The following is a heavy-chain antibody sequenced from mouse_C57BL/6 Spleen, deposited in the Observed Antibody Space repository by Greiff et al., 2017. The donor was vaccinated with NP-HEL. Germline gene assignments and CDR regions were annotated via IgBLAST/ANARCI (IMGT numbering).Heavy chain of an antibody. V-gene: IGHV14-4*01. Sequence: VQLKESGAELVRPGASVKLSCTASGFNIKDDYMHWVKQRPEQGLEWIGWIDPENGDTEYASKFQGKATITADTSSNTAYLQLSSLTSEDTAVYYCTTWGGRDYWGQGTTLTVSS. J-gene: IGHJ2*01. CDR2: IDPENGDT. D-gene: IGHD3-3*01. CDR3: TTWGGRDY. CDR1: GFNIKDDY.